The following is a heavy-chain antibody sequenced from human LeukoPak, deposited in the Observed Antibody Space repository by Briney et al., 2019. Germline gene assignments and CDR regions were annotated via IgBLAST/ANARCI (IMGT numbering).Heavy chain of an antibody. CDR2: IYYSGST. J-gene: IGHJ4*02. D-gene: IGHD6-19*01. Sequence: SETLSLTCTVSGGPISSYYWSWIRQPPGKGLEWIGYIYYSGSTNYNPSLKSRVTISVDTSKNQFSLKLSSVTAADTAVYYCASSGWGYFDYWGQGTLVTVSS. CDR3: ASSGWGYFDY. CDR1: GGPISSYY. V-gene: IGHV4-59*08.